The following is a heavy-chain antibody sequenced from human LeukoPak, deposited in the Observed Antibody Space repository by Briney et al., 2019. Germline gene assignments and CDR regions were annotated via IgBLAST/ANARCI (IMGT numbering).Heavy chain of an antibody. CDR3: ARVNINNWHSCDY. J-gene: IGHJ4*02. Sequence: SETLSLTYAVSGGSISSNNWWGWVRQPPGKGLEWIGEIYHSGSPNYNPSLKSRVTISVDKSRNHFSLNLSSVTAADTAVYYCARVNINNWHSCDYWGQGTLVTVSS. V-gene: IGHV4-4*02. CDR2: IYHSGSP. CDR1: GGSISSNNW. D-gene: IGHD1-1*01.